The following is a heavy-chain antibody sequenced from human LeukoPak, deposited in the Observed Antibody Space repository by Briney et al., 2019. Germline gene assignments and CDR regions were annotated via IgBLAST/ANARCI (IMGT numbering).Heavy chain of an antibody. Sequence: GGSLILTCAASRFTFSSYSLNWVRQAPGKGLEWASYISSGGSTIYYADSVKGRFTISRDNARNSLYLQMDSLRDEDTAVYYCARDGYGDYLFDYWGQGTLVTVSS. D-gene: IGHD4-17*01. CDR2: ISSGGSTI. CDR3: ARDGYGDYLFDY. CDR1: RFTFSSYS. J-gene: IGHJ4*02. V-gene: IGHV3-48*02.